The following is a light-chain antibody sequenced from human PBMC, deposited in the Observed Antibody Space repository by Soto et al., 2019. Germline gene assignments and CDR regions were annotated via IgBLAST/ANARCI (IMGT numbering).Light chain of an antibody. V-gene: IGLV1-40*01. CDR3: QSYDSSLTV. CDR2: ANN. Sequence: QSALTQPPSVSGAPGQRVTISCSGSSSNIGAGYDVHWYQQLPGKAPKLLIYANNNRPSGGPDRFSGSKSVTSASLAIAGLQAEDEADYYCQSYDSSLTVFGTGTKVTVL. CDR1: SSNIGAGYD. J-gene: IGLJ1*01.